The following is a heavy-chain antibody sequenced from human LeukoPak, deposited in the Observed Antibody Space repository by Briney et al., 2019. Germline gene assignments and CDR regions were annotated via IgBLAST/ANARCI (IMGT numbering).Heavy chain of an antibody. Sequence: GGSLRLSCAASGFTFSSYSMNWVRHAPRKGLEWGSSISSNSSYIYYAASVKGRVTISRDNAKNSLYLQMNSLRAEDTAVYYCAREQEVDDSSGYYAYYYYYGMDVWGQGTTVTVSS. CDR1: GFTFSSYS. V-gene: IGHV3-21*01. CDR2: ISSNSSYI. CDR3: AREQEVDDSSGYYAYYYYYGMDV. D-gene: IGHD3-22*01. J-gene: IGHJ6*01.